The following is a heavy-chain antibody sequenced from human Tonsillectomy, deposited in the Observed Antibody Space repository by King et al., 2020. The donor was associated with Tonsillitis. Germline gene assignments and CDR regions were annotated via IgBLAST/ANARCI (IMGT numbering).Heavy chain of an antibody. V-gene: IGHV3-74*01. J-gene: IGHJ5*02. CDR3: VRVWNWFDP. Sequence: VQLVESGGGLIQPGGSLRLSCAASGFTLSSYWMHWVRQAPGKGLVWVSRISPDGNIITYADSVKGRFTLSRDNAKNTLSLQMNSLRADDTAVYHCVRVWNWFDPWGPGTLVTVSS. CDR1: GFTLSSYW. CDR2: ISPDGNII. D-gene: IGHD2-21*01.